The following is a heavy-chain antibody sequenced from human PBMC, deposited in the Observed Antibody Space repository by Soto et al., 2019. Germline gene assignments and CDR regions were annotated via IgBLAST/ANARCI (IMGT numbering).Heavy chain of an antibody. CDR2: IYYRGST. Sequence: SETLSLTCTVSGGSISSGGYYWSWIRQHPGKCLEWIGYIYYRGSTYYNPSLKSRVTISVDTSKNQFSLKLSSVTAADTAVYYCAIEGLGITGVLPPRMDVWGQGTTVTVSS. CDR1: GGSISSGGYY. CDR3: AIEGLGITGVLPPRMDV. J-gene: IGHJ6*02. D-gene: IGHD3-16*01. V-gene: IGHV4-31*03.